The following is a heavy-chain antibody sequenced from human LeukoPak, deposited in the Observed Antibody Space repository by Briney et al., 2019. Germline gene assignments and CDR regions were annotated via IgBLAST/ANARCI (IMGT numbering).Heavy chain of an antibody. CDR3: AKVPQWLVNDY. V-gene: IGHV3-23*01. D-gene: IGHD6-19*01. CDR1: GFSFSVVW. J-gene: IGHJ4*02. CDR2: ISGSGGST. Sequence: GGSLRLSCAASGFSFSVVWMHWVRQAPGKGLEWVSAISGSGGSTYYADSVKGRFTISRDNSKNTLYLQMNSLRAEDTAVYYCAKVPQWLVNDYWGQGTLVTVSS.